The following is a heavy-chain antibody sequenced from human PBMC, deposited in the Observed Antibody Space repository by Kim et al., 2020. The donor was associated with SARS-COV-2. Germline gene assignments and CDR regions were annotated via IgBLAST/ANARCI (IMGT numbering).Heavy chain of an antibody. Sequence: GGSLGLSCAASGFTFSSYGMHWVRQAPGKGLEWVAVISYDGSNKYYADSVKGRFTISRDNSKNTLYLQMNSLRAEDTAVYYCAKGPEIDYWGQGTLVTVS. CDR1: GFTFSSYG. CDR3: AKGPEIDY. CDR2: ISYDGSNK. J-gene: IGHJ4*02. V-gene: IGHV3-30*18.